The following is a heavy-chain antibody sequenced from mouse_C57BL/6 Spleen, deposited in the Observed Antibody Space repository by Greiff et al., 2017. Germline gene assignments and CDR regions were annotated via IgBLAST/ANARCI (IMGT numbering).Heavy chain of an antibody. J-gene: IGHJ4*01. CDR1: GYTFTSYW. V-gene: IGHV1-72*01. D-gene: IGHD2-5*01. Sequence: QVQLQQSGAELVKPGASVKLSCKASGYTFTSYWMHWVKQRPGRGLEWIGRIDPNSGGTKYNEKFKSKATLTVDKPASKAYMQLSSLTSEDSAVYYCAREGISYSNYVSYAMDYWGQGTSVTVSS. CDR2: IDPNSGGT. CDR3: AREGISYSNYVSYAMDY.